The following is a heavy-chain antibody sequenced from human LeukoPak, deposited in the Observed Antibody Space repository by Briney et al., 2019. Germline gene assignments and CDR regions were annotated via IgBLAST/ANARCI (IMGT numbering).Heavy chain of an antibody. CDR1: GFTFSSYG. D-gene: IGHD1-14*01. V-gene: IGHV3-74*01. CDR2: INSDGSST. Sequence: GGSLRLSCAASGFTFSSYGMHWVRQAPGKGLVWVSRINSDGSSTSYADSVKGRFTISRDNAKNPLYLQMNSLRAEDTAVYYCATGQGHGMDVWGQGTTVTVSS. CDR3: ATGQGHGMDV. J-gene: IGHJ6*02.